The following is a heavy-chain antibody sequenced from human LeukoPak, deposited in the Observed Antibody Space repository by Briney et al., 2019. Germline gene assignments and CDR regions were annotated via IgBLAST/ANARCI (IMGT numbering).Heavy chain of an antibody. V-gene: IGHV4-59*01. D-gene: IGHD3-10*01. Sequence: SETLSLTCTVSGGSIRSYYWSWVRQPPGKGLEWIGYVSYSGSTDHNPSFKSRVIISIDTSKNQFSLKLSSVTAADTAVYYCARAGGYGSGNSAWGQGTLVTVSS. CDR1: GGSIRSYY. CDR2: VSYSGST. J-gene: IGHJ5*02. CDR3: ARAGGYGSGNSA.